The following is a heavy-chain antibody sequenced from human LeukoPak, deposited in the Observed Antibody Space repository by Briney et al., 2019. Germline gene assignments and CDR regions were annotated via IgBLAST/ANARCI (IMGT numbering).Heavy chain of an antibody. CDR3: ARDTDRGYSYGSFYYYYYYMDV. Sequence: KAGGSLRLSCAASGFTFSSYSMNWVRQAPGKGLEWVSSISSSSSYIYYADSVKGRFTISRDNAKNSLYLQMNSLRAEDTAVYYCARDTDRGYSYGSFYYYYYYMDVWGKGTTVTVSS. CDR2: ISSSSSYI. V-gene: IGHV3-21*01. CDR1: GFTFSSYS. J-gene: IGHJ6*03. D-gene: IGHD5-18*01.